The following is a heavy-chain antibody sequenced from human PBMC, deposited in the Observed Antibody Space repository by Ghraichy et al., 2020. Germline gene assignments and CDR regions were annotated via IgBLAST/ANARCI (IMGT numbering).Heavy chain of an antibody. J-gene: IGHJ4*02. CDR1: GGSFSGYY. CDR2: INHSGST. Sequence: SETLSLTCAVYGGSFSGYYWSWIRQPPGKGLEWIGEINHSGSTNYNPSLKNRVTISVDTSKNQFSLKLSSLTAADTAVYYCARDAGISMVKAKFDYWGQGTLVTVSS. D-gene: IGHD3-10*01. CDR3: ARDAGISMVKAKFDY. V-gene: IGHV4-34*01.